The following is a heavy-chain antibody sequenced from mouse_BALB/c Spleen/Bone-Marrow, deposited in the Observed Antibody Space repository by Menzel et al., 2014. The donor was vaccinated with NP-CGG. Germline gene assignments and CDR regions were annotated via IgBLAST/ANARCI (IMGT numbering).Heavy chain of an antibody. CDR2: IDPSDSYT. Sequence: QVQLQQSGAELVKPGASVKLSCKASGYTSTSYWMHWVKQRPGQGLEWIGEIDPSDSYTNYNQKFKGKATLTVDKSSSTAYKQLSSLTSEDSAVYFCARWLLRYYAMDDWGQGTSVTVSS. CDR3: ARWLLRYYAMDD. J-gene: IGHJ4*01. D-gene: IGHD2-3*01. V-gene: IGHV1-69*02. CDR1: GYTSTSYW.